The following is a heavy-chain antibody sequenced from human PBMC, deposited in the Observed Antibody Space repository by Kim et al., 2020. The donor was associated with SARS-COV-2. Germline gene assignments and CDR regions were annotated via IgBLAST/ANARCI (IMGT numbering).Heavy chain of an antibody. J-gene: IGHJ5*02. V-gene: IGHV4-59*01. CDR1: GGSISSYY. CDR2: IYYSGST. CDR3: ARGPAPYPNWFDP. Sequence: SETLSLTCTVSGGSISSYYWSWIRQPPGKGLEWIGYIYYSGSTNYNPSLKSRVTISVDTSKNQFSLKLSSVTAADTAVYYCARGPAPYPNWFDPWGQGTLVTVSS.